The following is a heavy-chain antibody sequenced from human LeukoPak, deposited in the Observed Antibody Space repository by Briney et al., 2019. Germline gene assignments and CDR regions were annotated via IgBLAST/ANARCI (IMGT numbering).Heavy chain of an antibody. CDR1: GGSISSYY. Sequence: SETLSLTCTVSGGSISSYYWSCIRQPPGKGLEWIGYIYYSGSTNYSPSLKSRVTISVDTSKNQFSLKLSSVTAADSAVYYCARTVNSGSWFDPWGQGSLVTVSS. CDR3: ARTVNSGSWFDP. D-gene: IGHD1-26*01. CDR2: IYYSGST. V-gene: IGHV4-59*01. J-gene: IGHJ5*02.